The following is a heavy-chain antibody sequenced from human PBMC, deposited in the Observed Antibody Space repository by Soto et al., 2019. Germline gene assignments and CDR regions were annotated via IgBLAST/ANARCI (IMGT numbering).Heavy chain of an antibody. CDR3: ARSPAGTDYYYYMDV. CDR1: GFTFSSYW. CDR2: IKQDGSEK. Sequence: GGSLRLSCAASGFTFSSYWMSWVRQAPGKGLEWVANIKQDGSEKYYVDSVKGRFTISRDNAKNSLYLQMNSLRAEDTAVYYCARSPAGTDYYYYMDVWGKGTTVTVSS. D-gene: IGHD6-13*01. J-gene: IGHJ6*03. V-gene: IGHV3-7*01.